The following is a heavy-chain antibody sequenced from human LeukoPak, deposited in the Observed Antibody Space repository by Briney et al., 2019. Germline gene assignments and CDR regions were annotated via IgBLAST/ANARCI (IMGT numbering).Heavy chain of an antibody. D-gene: IGHD1-26*01. J-gene: IGHJ3*02. Sequence: GGSLRLSCAASGFTFSSYAMHWVRQAPGKGLEWVAVISYDGSNKYYADSVKGRFTISRDNSRNTLYLQMNSLRAEDTAVYYCARDEVGATSYAFDIWGQGTMVTVSS. CDR2: ISYDGSNK. V-gene: IGHV3-30-3*01. CDR3: ARDEVGATSYAFDI. CDR1: GFTFSSYA.